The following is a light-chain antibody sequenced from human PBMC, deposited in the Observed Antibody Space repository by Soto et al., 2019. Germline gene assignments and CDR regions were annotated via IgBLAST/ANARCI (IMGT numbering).Light chain of an antibody. CDR1: QTVGNNY. CDR2: EAS. Sequence: EVVLTQSPATLSLSPGERATLSCRASQTVGNNYLAWFQQKPGQAPRLLIYEASYRATAVPDRFGGSGSGTDFTLTIIRLEPEDFAVYYCQQSTYSPLTFGGGTRVEVK. V-gene: IGKV3-20*01. J-gene: IGKJ4*01. CDR3: QQSTYSPLT.